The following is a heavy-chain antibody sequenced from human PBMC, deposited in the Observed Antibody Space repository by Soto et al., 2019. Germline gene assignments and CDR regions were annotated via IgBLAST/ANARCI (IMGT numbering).Heavy chain of an antibody. V-gene: IGHV4-39*01. Sequence: QLQLQESGPGLVKPSETLSLTCTVSGGSISSSSYYWGWIRQPPGKGLEWIGSIYYSGSTYYNPSLKSRVTISVDTSKNQFSLKLSSVTAADTAVYYCARPWGDRFLEWSAPPNWFDPWGQGTLVTVSS. D-gene: IGHD3-3*01. CDR3: ARPWGDRFLEWSAPPNWFDP. CDR2: IYYSGST. J-gene: IGHJ5*02. CDR1: GGSISSSSYY.